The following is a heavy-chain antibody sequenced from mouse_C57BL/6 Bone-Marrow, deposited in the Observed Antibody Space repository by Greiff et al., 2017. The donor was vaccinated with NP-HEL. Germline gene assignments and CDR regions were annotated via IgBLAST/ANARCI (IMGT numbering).Heavy chain of an antibody. CDR1: GYTFTSYW. CDR2: IHPNSGRT. CDR3: ARWLLPWYVDV. D-gene: IGHD2-3*01. Sequence: QVQLQQSGAELVKPGASVKLSCKASGYTFTSYWLHWVKQRPGQGLEWIGMIHPNSGRTNYNEKFKSKATLTVDKSSSTAYMQRSSLTAEDSAVYYCARWLLPWYVDVWGTGTTVTVSS. V-gene: IGHV1-64*01. J-gene: IGHJ1*03.